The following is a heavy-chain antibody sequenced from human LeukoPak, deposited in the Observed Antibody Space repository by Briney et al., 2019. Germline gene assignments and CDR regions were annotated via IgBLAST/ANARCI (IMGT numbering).Heavy chain of an antibody. CDR2: ISRDSRGK. D-gene: IGHD3-22*01. Sequence: SGWSLRLSCAASGFTFADYGMHWVRQSPGKGLEWVSGISRDSRGKGYADSVKGRFTISRDNAKNSLYLQMNSLRAGDTAVYYCARGPYYYDSSGYWVFDYWGQGTLVTVSS. CDR3: ARGPYYYDSSGYWVFDY. CDR1: GFTFADYG. J-gene: IGHJ4*02. V-gene: IGHV3-9*01.